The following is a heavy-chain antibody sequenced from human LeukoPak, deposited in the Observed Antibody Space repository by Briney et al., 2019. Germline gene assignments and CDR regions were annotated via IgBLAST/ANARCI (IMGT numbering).Heavy chain of an antibody. CDR2: IRYDGSNK. Sequence: PGGSLRLSCAASGFTFSSYGMHLVRQAPGKGLEWVAFIRYDGSNKYYADSVKGRFTISRDNSKNTLYLQMNSLRAEDTAVYYCAKSGYSYGYSFDYWGQGTLVTVSS. D-gene: IGHD5-18*01. CDR3: AKSGYSYGYSFDY. V-gene: IGHV3-30*02. CDR1: GFTFSSYG. J-gene: IGHJ4*02.